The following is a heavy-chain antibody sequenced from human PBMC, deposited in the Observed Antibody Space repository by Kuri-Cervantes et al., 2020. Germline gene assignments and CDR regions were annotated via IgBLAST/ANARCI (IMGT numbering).Heavy chain of an antibody. CDR3: AKEMATNVFDY. V-gene: IGHV3-13*01. CDR1: GFTFSSYG. CDR2: IGTAGDT. D-gene: IGHD5-24*01. J-gene: IGHJ4*02. Sequence: GGSLRLSCAASGFTFSSYGMHWVRQATGKGLEWVSAIGTAGDTYYPGSVKGRFTISRENAKNSLYLQMNSLRAEDTAVYYCAKEMATNVFDYWGQGTLVTVSS.